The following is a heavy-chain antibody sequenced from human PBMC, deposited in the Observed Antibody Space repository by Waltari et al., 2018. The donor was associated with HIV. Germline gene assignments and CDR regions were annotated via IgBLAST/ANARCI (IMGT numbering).Heavy chain of an antibody. CDR2: INGDRSGP. Sequence: EVQLVESGGGLVQPGGSLRLSCAASGFTFSSYWMHWVRQVPGKGLGWVSRINGDRSGPTYAESVKGRFTISRDNAKSTLYRQMNSLRDEDMAVYYCARTFTVATISPLLHWGQGTLVTVSS. J-gene: IGHJ4*02. V-gene: IGHV3-74*01. D-gene: IGHD5-12*01. CDR1: GFTFSSYW. CDR3: ARTFTVATISPLLH.